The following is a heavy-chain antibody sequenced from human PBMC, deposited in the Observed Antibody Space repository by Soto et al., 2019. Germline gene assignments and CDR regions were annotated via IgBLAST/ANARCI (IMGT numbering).Heavy chain of an antibody. CDR1: GFTFSSYA. J-gene: IGHJ3*02. CDR2: ISSNGGST. Sequence: GGSLRLSCAASGFTFSSYAMHWVRQAPGKGLEYVSAISSNGGSTYYANSVKGRFTISRDNSKNTLYLQMGSLRAEDMAVYYCAREARVELDAFDIWGQGTMVTVSS. CDR3: AREARVELDAFDI. V-gene: IGHV3-64*01. D-gene: IGHD1-7*01.